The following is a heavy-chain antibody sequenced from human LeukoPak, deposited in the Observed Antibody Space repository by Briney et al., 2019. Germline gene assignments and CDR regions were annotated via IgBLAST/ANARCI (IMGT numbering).Heavy chain of an antibody. CDR3: ARERGGLGNYSYFDF. CDR1: GGSISSGAYS. D-gene: IGHD3-10*01. CDR2: IFQSGST. V-gene: IGHV4-30-2*01. J-gene: IGHJ4*02. Sequence: PSQTLSLTCAVSGGSISSGAYSWNWIRKPPGKGLEWIGYIFQSGSTYYNPSLKSRVTVSVDRSRNQFSLKLTSVTAADTAVYYCARERGGLGNYSYFDFWGQGTLATVSS.